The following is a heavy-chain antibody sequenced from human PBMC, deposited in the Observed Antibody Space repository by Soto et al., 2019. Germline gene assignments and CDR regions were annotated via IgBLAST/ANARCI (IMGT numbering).Heavy chain of an antibody. D-gene: IGHD3-10*01. V-gene: IGHV3-48*03. CDR1: GFTFSSYE. CDR3: ARSILYYPHFDY. Sequence: EVQLVESGGGLVQPGGSLRLSCAASGFTFSSYEMNWVRQAPGKGLEWVSYISSSGSTIYYADSVKGRFTISRDNAKNSLYLQMNSLRAEDTAVYYCARSILYYPHFDYWGQETLVTVSS. CDR2: ISSSGSTI. J-gene: IGHJ4*02.